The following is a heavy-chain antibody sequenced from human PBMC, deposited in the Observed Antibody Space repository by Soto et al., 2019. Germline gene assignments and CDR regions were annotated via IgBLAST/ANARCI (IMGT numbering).Heavy chain of an antibody. CDR1: GFTFSSYG. CDR2: ISYDGSNK. Sequence: GGSLRLSCAASGFTFSSYGMHWVRQAPGKGLEWVAVISYDGSNKYYADSVKGRFTISRDNSKNTLYLQMNSLRAEDTAVYYCAPDYDNLTGYSSAHFDYWGQGTLVTVSS. J-gene: IGHJ4*02. D-gene: IGHD3-9*01. CDR3: APDYDNLTGYSSAHFDY. V-gene: IGHV3-30*03.